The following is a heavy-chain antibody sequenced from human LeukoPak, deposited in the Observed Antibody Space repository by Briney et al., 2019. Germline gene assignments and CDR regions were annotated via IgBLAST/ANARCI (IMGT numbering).Heavy chain of an antibody. CDR1: GFTFSTYA. D-gene: IGHD2/OR15-2a*01. CDR3: AKASAFVSANFFDS. CDR2: IGDTT. J-gene: IGHJ4*02. Sequence: GGSLRLSCAASGFTFSTYAMSWVRQAPGKSLEWVSAIGDTTYYADSVKGRFYISRDNFKNQLYLQMNNLRAEHAAVYYCAKASAFVSANFFDSWGQGTLVTVSS. V-gene: IGHV3-23*01.